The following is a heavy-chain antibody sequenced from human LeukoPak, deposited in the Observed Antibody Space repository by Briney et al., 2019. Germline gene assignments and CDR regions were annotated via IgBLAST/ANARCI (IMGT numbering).Heavy chain of an antibody. CDR3: ARHGFDSDS. V-gene: IGHV5-51*01. CDR1: GYTFTNYW. CDR2: IYPRDSDT. Sequence: ESLKISCKGSGYTFTNYWIGWVRQMPGKGLEWMGIIYPRDSDTRYSPAFEGHVTFSADKSISTVFLHWSSLKASDTAMYYCARHGFDSDSWGQGTLVTVSS. D-gene: IGHD2-21*01. J-gene: IGHJ4*02.